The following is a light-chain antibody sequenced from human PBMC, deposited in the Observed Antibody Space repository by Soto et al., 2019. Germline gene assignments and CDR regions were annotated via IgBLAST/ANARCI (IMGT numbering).Light chain of an antibody. J-gene: IGKJ1*01. V-gene: IGKV3-15*01. CDR2: GAS. Sequence: ITQSPSSLTEAPGERSTLSCRVSQSGSNNHLAWYQQKPGQAPRLLIYGASTRATGIPARFSGSGSGTEFTLTISSLQSGDFAVYYCQQYSGCPRTFGQGTKVDIK. CDR3: QQYSGCPRT. CDR1: QSGSNN.